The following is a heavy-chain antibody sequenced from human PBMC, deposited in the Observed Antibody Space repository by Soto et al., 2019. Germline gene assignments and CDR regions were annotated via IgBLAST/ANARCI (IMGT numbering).Heavy chain of an antibody. D-gene: IGHD1-26*01. CDR1: GFTFGSYD. Sequence: EVQLLESGGGLVQPGGSLRLSCAASGFTFGSYDMSWVRQAPGKGLEWVSGISGSGDNTYYADSVKGRFTISRDNSKNTLYLQMNSLRAEDTAVFYCAKDSGRYHFDCWGQGTLVTVSS. J-gene: IGHJ4*02. CDR3: AKDSGRYHFDC. V-gene: IGHV3-23*01. CDR2: ISGSGDNT.